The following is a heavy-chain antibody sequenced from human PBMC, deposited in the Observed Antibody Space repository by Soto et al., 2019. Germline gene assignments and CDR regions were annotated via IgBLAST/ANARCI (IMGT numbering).Heavy chain of an antibody. Sequence: EVQLVESGGGLAQPGGSLRLSCAASGFTFSSYWMHWVRQAPGKGLVWVSRINGDGSSTSYADSVKGRFTISRDNAKNALYLQMNCLRAEDTAVYYCARGVRGVMGRDVWVKGTKVTVSS. J-gene: IGHJ6*03. D-gene: IGHD3-10*01. CDR3: ARGVRGVMGRDV. V-gene: IGHV3-74*01. CDR1: GFTFSSYW. CDR2: INGDGSST.